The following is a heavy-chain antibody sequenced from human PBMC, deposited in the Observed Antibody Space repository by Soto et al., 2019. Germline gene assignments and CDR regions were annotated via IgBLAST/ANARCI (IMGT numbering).Heavy chain of an antibody. V-gene: IGHV3-23*01. CDR1: GFTFSSYA. CDR2: ISGSGGST. Sequence: TGGSLRLSCAASGFTFSSYAMSWVRQAPGKGLEWVSAISGSGGSTYYADSVKGRFTISRDNSKNTLYLQMNSLRAEDTAVYYCAADRVRYNWFDYWGQGTLVTVSS. CDR3: AADRVRYNWFDY. J-gene: IGHJ5*01.